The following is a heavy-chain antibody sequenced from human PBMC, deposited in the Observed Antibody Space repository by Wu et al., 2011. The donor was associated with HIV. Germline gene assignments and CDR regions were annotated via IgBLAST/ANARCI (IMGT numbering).Heavy chain of an antibody. CDR3: ARAYDLWSGSGYYYYMDV. J-gene: IGHJ6*03. CDR1: GGTFNNWA. CDR2: IIPILGTT. D-gene: IGHD3-3*01. Sequence: VQLVQSGAEVKKPGSSVKVSCKAPGGTFNNWAFSWVRQAPGQGLEWMGGIIPILGTTNYAQKFQGRVTITADESTSTAYMELSSLRSDDTAVYYCARAYDLWSGSGYYYYMDVWGKGTTVSVSS. V-gene: IGHV1-69*11.